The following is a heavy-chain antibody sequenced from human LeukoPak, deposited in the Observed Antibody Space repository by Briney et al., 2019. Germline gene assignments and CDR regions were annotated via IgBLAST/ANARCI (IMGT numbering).Heavy chain of an antibody. CDR1: GGSISSYY. D-gene: IGHD3-10*01. Sequence: KASETLSLTCTVSGGSISSYYWSWIRQPPGKGLEWIGYIHYSGTTNYNPSLKSRVTISVDTSKNQFSLKLSSVTAADTAVYYCARVPQPNIWFGELGYWGQGTLVTVSS. V-gene: IGHV4-59*01. J-gene: IGHJ4*02. CDR2: IHYSGTT. CDR3: ARVPQPNIWFGELGY.